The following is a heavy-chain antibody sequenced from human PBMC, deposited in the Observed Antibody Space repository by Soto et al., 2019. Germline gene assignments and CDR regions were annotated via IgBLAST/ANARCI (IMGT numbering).Heavy chain of an antibody. V-gene: IGHV4-31*03. D-gene: IGHD3-22*01. Sequence: SETLSLTCTVSGGSISSGGYCLSWIRQHPWKGLEWIGYIYYSGSTYYNPSLKSRVTISVDTSKNQFSLKLSSVTAADTAVYYCAREYYYDSTKTNWFDPWGQGTLVTVSS. CDR2: IYYSGST. J-gene: IGHJ5*02. CDR1: GGSISSGGYC. CDR3: AREYYYDSTKTNWFDP.